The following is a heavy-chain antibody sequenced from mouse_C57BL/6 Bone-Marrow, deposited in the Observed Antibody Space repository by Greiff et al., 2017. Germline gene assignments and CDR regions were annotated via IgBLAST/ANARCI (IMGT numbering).Heavy chain of an antibody. CDR1: GYTFTNYE. D-gene: IGHD1-1*01. V-gene: IGHV1-15*01. CDR2: IDPETGGT. CDR3: TSLMVVEEDY. Sequence: VQLQQSGAELVRPGASVTLSCKASGYTFTNYEMHWVKQTPVHGLEWIGAIDPETGGTAYNQKFKGKAILTADKSSSTAYMELRSLTSEDSAVYYCTSLMVVEEDYWGQGTTLTVSS. J-gene: IGHJ2*01.